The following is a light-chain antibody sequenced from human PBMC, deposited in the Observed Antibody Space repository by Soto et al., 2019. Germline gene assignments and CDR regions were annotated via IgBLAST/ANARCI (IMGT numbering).Light chain of an antibody. Sequence: QSVLTQPPSASGSPGQSVTISCTGTGSDVGGYNFVSWYQHHPGKAPKLMIYEVTRRPSGVPDRFSGSKSANTASLTVSGLLAADEADYYFASYQGGNQVFGNGTKLTV. V-gene: IGLV2-8*01. CDR2: EVT. J-gene: IGLJ1*01. CDR3: ASYQGGNQV. CDR1: GSDVGGYNF.